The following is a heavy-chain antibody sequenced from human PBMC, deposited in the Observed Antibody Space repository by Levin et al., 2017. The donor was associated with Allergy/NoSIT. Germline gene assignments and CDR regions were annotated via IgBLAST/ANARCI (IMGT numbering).Heavy chain of an antibody. D-gene: IGHD4-11*01. CDR1: GFTFSSYG. CDR3: AREGGWDYSNLDGYFQH. J-gene: IGHJ1*01. CDR2: IWYDGSNK. V-gene: IGHV3-33*01. Sequence: SCAASGFTFSSYGMHWVRQAPGKGLEWVAVIWYDGSNKYYADSVKGRFTISRDNSKNTLYLQMNSLRAEDTAVYYCAREGGWDYSNLDGYFQHWGQGTLVTVSS.